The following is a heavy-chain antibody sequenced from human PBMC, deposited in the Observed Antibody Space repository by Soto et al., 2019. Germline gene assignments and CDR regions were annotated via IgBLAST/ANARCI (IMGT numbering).Heavy chain of an antibody. J-gene: IGHJ6*02. D-gene: IGHD3-10*01. CDR2: IYYSGST. CDR1: GGSVSSGSYY. CDR3: ARDRRYFYGSGRAGGLDV. Sequence: PSETLSLTCTVSGGSVSSGSYYWSWIRQPPGKGLAWIGYIYYSGSTNYNPSLKSRVTISVDTSKNQFSLKLSSVTAADTAVYYCARDRRYFYGSGRAGGLDVWGQGTTVTVSS. V-gene: IGHV4-61*01.